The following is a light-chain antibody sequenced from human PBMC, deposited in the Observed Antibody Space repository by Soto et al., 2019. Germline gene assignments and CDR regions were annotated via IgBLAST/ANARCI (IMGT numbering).Light chain of an antibody. Sequence: IQMTQCPATRSASVGDRGTITCRASQSISSWLAWYQQKPGKAPKLLIYDASSLESGVPSRFSGSGSGTEFTLTISSLQPDDFATYYCQQYNSYSTFGQGTKVDIK. V-gene: IGKV1-5*01. CDR1: QSISSW. CDR2: DAS. CDR3: QQYNSYST. J-gene: IGKJ1*01.